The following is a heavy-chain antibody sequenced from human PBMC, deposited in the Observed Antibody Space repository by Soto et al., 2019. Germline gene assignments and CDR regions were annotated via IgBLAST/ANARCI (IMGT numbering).Heavy chain of an antibody. CDR1: GGSVSSGNYY. Sequence: SETLSLTCTVSGGSVSSGNYYWSWIRQPPGKALEWIGHMSYSGNTNDNPSLKSRVTISVDTSTNQFSLNLSSVTAADTAVYYCARSHGAGWLIGHWGQGTLVTVSS. V-gene: IGHV4-61*01. J-gene: IGHJ5*02. D-gene: IGHD6-19*01. CDR2: MSYSGNT. CDR3: ARSHGAGWLIGH.